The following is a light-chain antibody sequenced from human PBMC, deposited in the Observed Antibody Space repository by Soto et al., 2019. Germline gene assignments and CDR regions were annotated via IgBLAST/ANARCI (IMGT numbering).Light chain of an antibody. CDR1: SSDIGGYNW. J-gene: IGLJ1*01. Sequence: QSVLTQPASASGSPGQSITISCTGTSSDIGGYNWVSWYQQHPGRAPKLIIYEVTNRPSGLSNRFSGSKSGNTASLTISGLQTEDEADYFCSSYRRPTTLVFGPGTKVTVL. V-gene: IGLV2-14*01. CDR3: SSYRRPTTLV. CDR2: EVT.